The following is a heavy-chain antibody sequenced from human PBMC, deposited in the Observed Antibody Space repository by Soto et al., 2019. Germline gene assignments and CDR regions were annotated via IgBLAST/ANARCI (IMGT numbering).Heavy chain of an antibody. CDR1: GYTFTSYY. CDR2: INPSGGST. J-gene: IGHJ4*02. V-gene: IGHV1-46*01. D-gene: IGHD2-8*01. CDR3: ARPPYPGCINAVCYPLDY. Sequence: QVQLVQSGAEVKKPGASVKISCKASGYTFTSYYMHWVRQAPGQGLEGMGIINPSGGSTNYAQQLQGRVAITRDTSTSTVYMELNSLRSEDTAVYYCARPPYPGCINAVCYPLDYWGQGTLVTVSS.